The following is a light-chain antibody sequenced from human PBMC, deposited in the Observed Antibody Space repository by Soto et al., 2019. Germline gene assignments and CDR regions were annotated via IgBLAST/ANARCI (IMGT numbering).Light chain of an antibody. CDR3: QQSYSTLSIT. CDR2: AAS. J-gene: IGKJ5*01. CDR1: QSISSY. Sequence: DIQMTQSPSSLSASVGDRVTITCRASQSISSYLNWYQQKPGKAPKLLIYAASSLQSGVPSRFSGSGSGTDFTLTISSLQPEDFATYYCQQSYSTLSITFGHGTRLEIK. V-gene: IGKV1-39*01.